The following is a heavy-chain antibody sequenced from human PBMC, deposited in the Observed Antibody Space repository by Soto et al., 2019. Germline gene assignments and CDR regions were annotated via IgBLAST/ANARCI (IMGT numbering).Heavy chain of an antibody. CDR2: IIPIFGTA. CDR1: GGTFSIYA. V-gene: IGHV1-69*13. D-gene: IGHD2-21*02. Sequence: SVKVSCKASGGTFSIYAISGVLQAPGQGLEWMGGIIPIFGTANYAQKFQGRVTITADESTSTAYMELSSLRSEDTAVYYCARGRSVIRAFDIWGQGTMVTVSS. J-gene: IGHJ3*02. CDR3: ARGRSVIRAFDI.